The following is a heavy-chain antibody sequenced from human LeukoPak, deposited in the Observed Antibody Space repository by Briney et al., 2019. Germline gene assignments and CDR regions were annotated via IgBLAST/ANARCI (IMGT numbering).Heavy chain of an antibody. V-gene: IGHV3-20*01. CDR3: ARGNSNFDY. J-gene: IGHJ4*02. CDR2: INRNGGST. Sequence: GGSLRLSCAASGFTSDHYGMSWVRQAPGKGLEWVSGINRNGGSTGYADSVKGRFTISRDYAKNSLYLQMNSLRAEDTALYHCARGNSNFDYWGQGTLVTLSS. D-gene: IGHD4-23*01. CDR1: GFTSDHYG.